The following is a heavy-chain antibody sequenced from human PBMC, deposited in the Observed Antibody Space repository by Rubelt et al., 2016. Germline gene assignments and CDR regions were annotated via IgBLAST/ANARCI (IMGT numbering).Heavy chain of an antibody. CDR1: GYTFTSYA. D-gene: IGHD2/OR15-2a*01. CDR3: AQKGSEKYYKN. Sequence: QVQLVQSGSELKKPGASVKVSCKASGYTFTSYAMNWVRQAPGQGLEWVGWISAYNGDTNYAQKLQGRVTLTTNTSTTTAYMELRSLRSDDTAVYYCAQKGSEKYYKNWGQGTLVTVSS. V-gene: IGHV1-18*01. CDR2: ISAYNGDT. J-gene: IGHJ4*02.